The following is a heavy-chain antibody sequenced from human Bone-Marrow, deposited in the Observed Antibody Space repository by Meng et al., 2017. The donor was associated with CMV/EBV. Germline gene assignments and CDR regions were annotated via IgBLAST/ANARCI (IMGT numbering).Heavy chain of an antibody. J-gene: IGHJ4*02. V-gene: IGHV3-21*01. Sequence: LSLTCEASGFSFSIYSMNWVRQAPGKGLEWVSSISSSSNYIYYADSVKGRFTISRDNAKNSLYLQMNSLRAEDTAVYYCAREGYCSTTTCYSQVSDYWGQGTLVTVSS. CDR3: AREGYCSTTTCYSQVSDY. CDR2: ISSSSNYI. CDR1: GFSFSIYS. D-gene: IGHD2-2*01.